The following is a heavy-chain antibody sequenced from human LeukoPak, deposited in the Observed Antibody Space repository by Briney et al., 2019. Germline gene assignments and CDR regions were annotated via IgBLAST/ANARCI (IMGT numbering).Heavy chain of an antibody. D-gene: IGHD3-9*01. Sequence: SETLSLTCAAYGGSFSGYYWSWVRQPPGKGLEWIGDIFHSGSTNYNPSLKSRVTISLGTSTSQFSLKLSSVTAADTAVYYCARGSTIFWAWGQGTLVTVSS. V-gene: IGHV4-34*01. CDR3: ARGSTIFWA. CDR2: IFHSGST. CDR1: GGSFSGYY. J-gene: IGHJ5*02.